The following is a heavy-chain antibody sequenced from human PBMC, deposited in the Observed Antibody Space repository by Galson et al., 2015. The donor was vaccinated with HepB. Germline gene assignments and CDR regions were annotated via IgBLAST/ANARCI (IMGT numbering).Heavy chain of an antibody. CDR1: GFTFSSYG. V-gene: IGHV3-30*18. CDR2: ISYDGSDK. D-gene: IGHD3-10*01. Sequence: SLRLSCAASGFTFSSYGMHWVRQAPGKGLEWVAVISYDGSDKYYADSVKGRFTISRDNSKNTLYLQMNSLRAEDTAVYYCAKEIWGSGSYYPNNYYYGMDVWGQGTTVTVSS. J-gene: IGHJ6*02. CDR3: AKEIWGSGSYYPNNYYYGMDV.